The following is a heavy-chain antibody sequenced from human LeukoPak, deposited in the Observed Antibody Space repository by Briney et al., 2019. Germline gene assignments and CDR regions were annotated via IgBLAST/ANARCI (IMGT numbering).Heavy chain of an antibody. J-gene: IGHJ4*02. V-gene: IGHV3-23*01. CDR1: GFTFNSYA. CDR3: AKDRLGYDSLGKFFDY. Sequence: GGSLRLSCAASGFTFNSYAMSWVRQAPGTGLEWVSAIGGSGDNTYYADSVKGRFTISRDNSKSTLYLQMNSLRAEDTAVYYCAKDRLGYDSLGKFFDYWGQGTLVTVSS. D-gene: IGHD3-22*01. CDR2: IGGSGDNT.